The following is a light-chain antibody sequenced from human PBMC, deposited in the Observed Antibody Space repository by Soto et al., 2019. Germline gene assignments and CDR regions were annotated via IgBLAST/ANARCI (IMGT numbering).Light chain of an antibody. CDR3: QQRRSWPWT. CDR2: DAS. CDR1: QSISKY. Sequence: EIVLTQSPATLCLSPGERATLSCRASQSISKYLAWYQQKPGQAPRLLIYDASNRATGIPARFSGSGSRTDFTLTISSLEPEDSAVYHCQQRRSWPWTFGQGTKVEIK. V-gene: IGKV3-11*01. J-gene: IGKJ1*01.